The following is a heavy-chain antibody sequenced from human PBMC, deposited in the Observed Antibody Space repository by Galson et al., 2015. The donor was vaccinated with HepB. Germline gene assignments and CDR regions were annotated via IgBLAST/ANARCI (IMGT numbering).Heavy chain of an antibody. CDR1: VYTFTTYD. V-gene: IGHV1-8*01. J-gene: IGHJ6*02. CDR2: MNPISGNT. Sequence: SVKVSCKASVYTFTTYDFNWVRQATGQGPEWMGWMNPISGNTGYAQKFQGRVTMTRDTSISTIYMELSRLRSDDTAVYYCARVSGTPRYYYYYGMDVWGQGTTVTVSS. D-gene: IGHD1-1*01. CDR3: ARVSGTPRYYYYYGMDV.